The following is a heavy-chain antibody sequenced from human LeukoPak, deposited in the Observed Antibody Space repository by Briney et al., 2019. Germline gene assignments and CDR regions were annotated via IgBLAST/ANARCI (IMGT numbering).Heavy chain of an antibody. V-gene: IGHV3-23*01. CDR3: AKTIQWPYYFDY. CDR2: ITGGGGST. Sequence: GGSLRLSCAASGFTFSSYAMSWVRQAPGKGLEWVSAITGGGGSTYYADSVKGRFTISRDNFKNALYLQMSSLRAEDTAVYYCAKTIQWPYYFDYWGQGTLVTVSS. J-gene: IGHJ4*02. D-gene: IGHD6-19*01. CDR1: GFTFSSYA.